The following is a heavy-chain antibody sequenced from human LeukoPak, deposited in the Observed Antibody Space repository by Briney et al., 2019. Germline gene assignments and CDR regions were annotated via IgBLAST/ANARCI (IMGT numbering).Heavy chain of an antibody. Sequence: LPGGSLRLSCAASGFSFSSYAMSWVRQAPAKGLECVSGISGRGGSTYYADSVKGRFTISRDNSKNTLYLQMTSLRTEDTALYYCAKETPDSSGYSFDSWGQGTLVTVSS. CDR3: AKETPDSSGYSFDS. J-gene: IGHJ4*02. CDR2: ISGRGGST. D-gene: IGHD3-22*01. V-gene: IGHV3-23*01. CDR1: GFSFSSYA.